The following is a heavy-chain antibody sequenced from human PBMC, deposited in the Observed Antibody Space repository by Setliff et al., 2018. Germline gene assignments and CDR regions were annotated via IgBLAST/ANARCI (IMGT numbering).Heavy chain of an antibody. CDR2: IYTSGST. CDR3: AVAVAGGDYYYYYYYMDV. D-gene: IGHD6-19*01. CDR1: GGSISSGSYY. Sequence: SETLSLTCTVSGGSISSGSYYWSWIRQPAGKGLEWIGHIYTSGSTNYNPSLKSRVTISVDTSKSQFSLKLSSVTAADTAVYYCAVAVAGGDYYYYYYYMDVWGKGTTVTVSS. V-gene: IGHV4-61*09. J-gene: IGHJ6*03.